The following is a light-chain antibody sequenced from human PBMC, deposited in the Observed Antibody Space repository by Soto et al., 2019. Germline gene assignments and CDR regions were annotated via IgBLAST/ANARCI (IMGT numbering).Light chain of an antibody. CDR3: AAWDDSLTVV. V-gene: IGLV1-44*01. J-gene: IGLJ2*01. CDR2: SNN. Sequence: QSVLTQPPSASGTPGQRVTISCSGSSSNIVSNTVNWYQQLPGTAPKLLIYSNNQRPSGVPDRFSGSKSGTSASLAISGLQSEDEADYYCAAWDDSLTVVFGGGTKLTVL. CDR1: SSNIVSNT.